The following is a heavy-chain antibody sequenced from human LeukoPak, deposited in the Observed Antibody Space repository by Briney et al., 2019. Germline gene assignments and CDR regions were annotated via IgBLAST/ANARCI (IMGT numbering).Heavy chain of an antibody. CDR3: AKITHYDILTGDFDY. Sequence: PGGSLRLSCAASGFTFSSYSMNWVRQAPGKGLEWVSSISSSSSYIYYADSVKGRFTISRDNAKNSLYLQMNSLRAEDTAVYYCAKITHYDILTGDFDYWGQGTLVTVSS. V-gene: IGHV3-21*01. D-gene: IGHD3-9*01. J-gene: IGHJ4*02. CDR1: GFTFSSYS. CDR2: ISSSSSYI.